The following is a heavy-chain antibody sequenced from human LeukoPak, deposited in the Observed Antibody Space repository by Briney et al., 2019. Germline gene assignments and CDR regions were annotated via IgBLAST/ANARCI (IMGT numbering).Heavy chain of an antibody. CDR3: ARYGSGSYYRVSWFDP. V-gene: IGHV3-48*04. J-gene: IGHJ5*02. CDR2: ISSSGSTI. D-gene: IGHD3-10*01. Sequence: PGGSLRLSCVASGFTFSSYSMNWVRQAPGKGLEWVSYISSSGSTIYYADSVKGRFTISRDNAKNSLYLQMNSLRAEDTAVYYCARYGSGSYYRVSWFDPWGQGTLVTVSS. CDR1: GFTFSSYS.